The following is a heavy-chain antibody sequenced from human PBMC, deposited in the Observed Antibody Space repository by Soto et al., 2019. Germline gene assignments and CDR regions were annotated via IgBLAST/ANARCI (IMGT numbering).Heavy chain of an antibody. J-gene: IGHJ6*02. Sequence: ASVKVSCKASGGTFSSYAISWVRQAPGQGLEWMGGIIPIFGTANYAQKFQGRVTITADESTSTAYMELSSLRSEDTAVYYCARDTKHYDFWSGYYRYYYYGMDVWGQGTTVTVSS. CDR3: ARDTKHYDFWSGYYRYYYYGMDV. V-gene: IGHV1-69*13. CDR2: IIPIFGTA. D-gene: IGHD3-3*01. CDR1: GGTFSSYA.